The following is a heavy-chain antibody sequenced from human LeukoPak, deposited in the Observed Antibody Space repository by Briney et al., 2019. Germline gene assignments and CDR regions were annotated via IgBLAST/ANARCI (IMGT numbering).Heavy chain of an antibody. CDR3: ARVLRGRIAVAGTFDY. Sequence: SETLSLTCTVSGGSISIGGYYWSWIRQHPGKGLEWIGYIYYSGSTYYNPSLKSRVTISVDTSKNQFSLKLSSVTAADTAVYYCARVLRGRIAVAGTFDYWGQGTLVTVSS. D-gene: IGHD6-19*01. V-gene: IGHV4-31*03. CDR2: IYYSGST. CDR1: GGSISIGGYY. J-gene: IGHJ4*02.